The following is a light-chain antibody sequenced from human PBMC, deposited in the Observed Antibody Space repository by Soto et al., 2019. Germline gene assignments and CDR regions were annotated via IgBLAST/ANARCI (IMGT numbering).Light chain of an antibody. Sequence: QSVLTQPPSASGSPGQSVTISCTGTSSDVGAYNYVSWYQQHPGKAPKLVIFEVSKRPSGVPDRFSGSKSGNTASLTVSRLQSEDEADYYCSSYAGGNNVVFGGGTQLTVL. CDR1: SSDVGAYNY. V-gene: IGLV2-8*01. J-gene: IGLJ2*01. CDR2: EVS. CDR3: SSYAGGNNVV.